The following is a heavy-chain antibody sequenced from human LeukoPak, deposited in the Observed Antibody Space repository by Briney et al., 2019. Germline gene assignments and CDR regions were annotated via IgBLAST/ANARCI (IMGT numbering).Heavy chain of an antibody. V-gene: IGHV3-7*01. D-gene: IGHD2-21*01. CDR2: IKQEGSET. CDR1: GFTFRNYW. J-gene: IGHJ4*02. CDR3: ARDQGILFFDN. Sequence: QTGGSLRLSCAASGFTFRNYWMSGVRQAPGKGLEDVANIKQEGSETYYVDPVKGGFTISRDNAKNSLYLQMNSLRAEDTAVYYCARDQGILFFDNWGQGTLVTVSS.